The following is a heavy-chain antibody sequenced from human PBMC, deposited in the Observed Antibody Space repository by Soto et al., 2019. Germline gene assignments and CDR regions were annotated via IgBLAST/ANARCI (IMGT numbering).Heavy chain of an antibody. Sequence: PGGSRRLSCVASGFTFSSFAMSWVRQATGKGLEWVSTMSPPGGTTYSATSARGPFTISSNNSKNTLFLQMSSMRAEDTAIYYCATDLTPIQLWPSSFDFWGQGTLVTVSS. CDR1: GFTFSSFA. D-gene: IGHD5-18*01. V-gene: IGHV3-23*01. CDR3: ATDLTPIQLWPSSFDF. J-gene: IGHJ4*02. CDR2: MSPPGGTT.